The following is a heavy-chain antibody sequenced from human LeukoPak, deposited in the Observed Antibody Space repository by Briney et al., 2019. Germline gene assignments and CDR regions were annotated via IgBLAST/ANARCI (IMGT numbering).Heavy chain of an antibody. V-gene: IGHV3-30*18. J-gene: IGHJ5*02. Sequence: GRSLRLSCAASGFTFSSYGMHWVRQAPGKGLEWVAVISYDGSNKYYADSVKGRFTISRDNSKNTLYLQMNSLRAEDTAVYYCAKDHIAAAGTRIDPWGQGTLVTVSS. CDR3: AKDHIAAAGTRIDP. CDR2: ISYDGSNK. CDR1: GFTFSSYG. D-gene: IGHD6-13*01.